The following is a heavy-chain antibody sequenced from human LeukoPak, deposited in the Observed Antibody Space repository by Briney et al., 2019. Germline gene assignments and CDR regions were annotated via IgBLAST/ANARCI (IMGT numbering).Heavy chain of an antibody. Sequence: GASVTVSCQASGYTFTGYYMHWVRQAPGQGLEWMGRINPNSGGTNYAQKLQGRVTLTRDTSISTAYRELSRLRSDDTAVYYCARADYGDYVEGFDYWGQGTLVTVSS. D-gene: IGHD4-17*01. CDR2: INPNSGGT. V-gene: IGHV1-2*06. CDR3: ARADYGDYVEGFDY. CDR1: GYTFTGYY. J-gene: IGHJ4*02.